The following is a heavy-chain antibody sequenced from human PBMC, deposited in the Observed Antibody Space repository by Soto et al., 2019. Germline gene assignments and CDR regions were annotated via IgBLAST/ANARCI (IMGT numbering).Heavy chain of an antibody. D-gene: IGHD2-2*01. CDR3: ARVLYCSSTSCSRFFDY. CDR2: IYYSGST. Sequence: QVQLQESGPGLVKPSQTLSLTCTVSGGSISSGGYYWSWIRQHPGKGLEWIGYIYYSGSTYYNPSLKSRVTIAVDTSKNQFSLKLSSVTAADTAVYYCARVLYCSSTSCSRFFDYWGQGTLVTVSS. J-gene: IGHJ4*02. V-gene: IGHV4-31*03. CDR1: GGSISSGGYY.